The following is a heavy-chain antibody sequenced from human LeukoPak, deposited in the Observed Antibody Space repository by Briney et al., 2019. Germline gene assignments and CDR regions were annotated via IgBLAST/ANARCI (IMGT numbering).Heavy chain of an antibody. V-gene: IGHV3-7*01. CDR2: MKFDGSEK. CDR3: ARKGGSPDY. D-gene: IGHD1-26*01. J-gene: IGHJ4*02. Sequence: GGSLRLSCVASGFTFSSYWMTWVRQAPGKGLEWVANMKFDGSEKYYVDSVKGRFTISRDNAKNSPYLQMNSLRVEDTAVYYCARKGGSPDYWGQGTLVTVSS. CDR1: GFTFSSYW.